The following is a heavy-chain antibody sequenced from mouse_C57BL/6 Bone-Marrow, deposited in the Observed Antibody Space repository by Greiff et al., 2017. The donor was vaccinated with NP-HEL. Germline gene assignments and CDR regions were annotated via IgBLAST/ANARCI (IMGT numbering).Heavy chain of an antibody. Sequence: EVMLVESGGGLVKPGGSLKLSCAASGFTFSDYGMHWVRQAPEKGLEWVAYISSGSSTIYYADTVKGRFTISRDNAKNTLFLQMTSLRSEDTAMYYCARTDDYDGGYYAMDYWGQGTSVTVSS. J-gene: IGHJ4*01. CDR2: ISSGSSTI. CDR3: ARTDDYDGGYYAMDY. V-gene: IGHV5-17*01. D-gene: IGHD2-4*01. CDR1: GFTFSDYG.